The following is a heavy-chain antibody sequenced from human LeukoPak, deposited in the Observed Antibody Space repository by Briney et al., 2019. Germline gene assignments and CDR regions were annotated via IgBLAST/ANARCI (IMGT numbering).Heavy chain of an antibody. Sequence: PGGSLRLSCAASGFTVSSNCMSWVRQAPGKGLEWVSVIYSDGTTYYADSVKGRFTISRDNSKNTLYLQMNSLRAEDTAVYYCARASKGSAPFDYWGQGTLVTVSS. CDR2: IYSDGTT. V-gene: IGHV3-53*01. CDR1: GFTVSSNC. CDR3: ARASKGSAPFDY. D-gene: IGHD3-10*01. J-gene: IGHJ4*02.